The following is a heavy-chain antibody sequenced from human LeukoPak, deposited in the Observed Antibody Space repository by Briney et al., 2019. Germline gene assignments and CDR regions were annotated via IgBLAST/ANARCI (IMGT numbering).Heavy chain of an antibody. V-gene: IGHV1-18*04. CDR3: ARERGPGLWFGGRPYYYGMDV. CDR2: ISAYNGNT. Sequence: GASVKVSCKASGYTFTSYGISWVRQAPGQGLEWMGWISAYNGNTNYAQKLQGRVTMTTDTSTSTAYMELRSLRSDDTAVYYCARERGPGLWFGGRPYYYGMDVWGKGTTVTVSS. J-gene: IGHJ6*04. CDR1: GYTFTSYG. D-gene: IGHD3-10*01.